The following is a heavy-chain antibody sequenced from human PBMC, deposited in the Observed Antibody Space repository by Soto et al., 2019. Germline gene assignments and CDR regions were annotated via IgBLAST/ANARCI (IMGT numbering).Heavy chain of an antibody. Sequence: QVQLQESGPGLVKPSQTLSLTCTVSGGSISSGGYYWSWIRQHPGKGLEWIGYIYYSGSTYYNPYLKSRVTISVDTSKNQFSLKLSSVTDADTAVYYCARESYCSGGSCYSRENSFDYWGQGTLVTVSS. CDR3: ARESYCSGGSCYSRENSFDY. D-gene: IGHD2-15*01. V-gene: IGHV4-31*03. J-gene: IGHJ4*02. CDR2: IYYSGST. CDR1: GGSISSGGYY.